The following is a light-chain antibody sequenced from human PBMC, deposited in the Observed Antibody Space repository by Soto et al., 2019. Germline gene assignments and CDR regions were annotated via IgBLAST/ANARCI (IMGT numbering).Light chain of an antibody. Sequence: ESVMTQSPATLPVSPGEGFTLSCMASQSISGNLAWYQQKPCQAPRLLVYGASTRATGIPASFTGSGSGTVFTLTIGSLEHEDSAVYYCQQRKNWPPITFGQGTRLEIK. CDR1: QSISGN. CDR2: GAS. CDR3: QQRKNWPPIT. V-gene: IGKV3-15*01. J-gene: IGKJ5*01.